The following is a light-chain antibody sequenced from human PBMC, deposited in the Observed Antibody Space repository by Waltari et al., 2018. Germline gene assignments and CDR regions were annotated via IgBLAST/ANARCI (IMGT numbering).Light chain of an antibody. CDR3: SSYTTSTTLL. J-gene: IGLJ1*01. Sequence: QSALTQPASVSGSPGQSLTISRTGSSTDVRAYNFVSWYQQHPRKVPKLILYDVGNRPSGISHRFSASKSGNTASLTISGLQEEDEGEYYCSSYTTSTTLLFGTGTRLTVL. CDR1: STDVRAYNF. CDR2: DVG. V-gene: IGLV2-14*01.